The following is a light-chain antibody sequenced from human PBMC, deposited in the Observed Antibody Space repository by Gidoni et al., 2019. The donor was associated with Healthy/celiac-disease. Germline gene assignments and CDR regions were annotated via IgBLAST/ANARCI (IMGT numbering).Light chain of an antibody. CDR2: DVS. J-gene: IGKJ5*01. CDR1: QSLLHSDGKTY. Sequence: DRVMTQTPLSLSVTPGQPASISCKSSQSLLHSDGKTYVYWYLQKPGQPPQLLIYDVSNRFSGVPARFRGSGSGTDFTLNITLVVADVVGVYFCMQSLQLPPAFGQGTRLEIK. V-gene: IGKV2D-29*01. CDR3: MQSLQLPPA.